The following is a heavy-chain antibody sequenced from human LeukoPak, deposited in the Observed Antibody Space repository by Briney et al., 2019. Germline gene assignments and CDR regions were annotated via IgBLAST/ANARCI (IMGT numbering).Heavy chain of an antibody. D-gene: IGHD6-13*01. CDR3: VSAAGKGYFDY. Sequence: ASVKVSCKASGYALTGYYMHWVRQAPGQGLEWMGWMNPNSGGTNYAQKFQGRVTMTRDTSISTAYMELSRLRSDDTAVYYCVSAAGKGYFDYWGQGTLVTVSS. CDR2: MNPNSGGT. J-gene: IGHJ4*02. V-gene: IGHV1-2*02. CDR1: GYALTGYY.